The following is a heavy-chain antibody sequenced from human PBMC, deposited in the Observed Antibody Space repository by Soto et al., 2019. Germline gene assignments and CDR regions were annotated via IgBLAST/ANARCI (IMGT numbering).Heavy chain of an antibody. CDR2: IYRDDTT. CDR3: ARDLTGGDYEDGFDI. CDR1: GFTVSGSY. Sequence: EVQLEETGGGLIQPGGSLRLSCAASGFTVSGSYMSWVRQAPGKGLEWVSVIYRDDTTYYADSVKGRFTISRDNSKNTLYLQMNSLRAEDTALYYCARDLTGGDYEDGFDIWGQGAMVTVSS. D-gene: IGHD4-17*01. J-gene: IGHJ3*02. V-gene: IGHV3-53*02.